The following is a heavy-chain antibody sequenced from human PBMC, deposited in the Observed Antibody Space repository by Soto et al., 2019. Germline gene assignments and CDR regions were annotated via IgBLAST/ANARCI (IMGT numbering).Heavy chain of an antibody. Sequence: QVQLVQSGAEVKKPGSSVKVSCKSSGGGFNSYSISWVRQAPGQGLEWMGVIIPIFGTPTYAQKFQGRVTITTDKTTSTAYMEVGRLTSEQTAVYYCARGGPVIIPAATNWFDPWGQGTLVTVSS. CDR2: IIPIFGTP. V-gene: IGHV1-69*06. J-gene: IGHJ5*02. CDR3: ARGGPVIIPAATNWFDP. D-gene: IGHD6-25*01. CDR1: GGGFNSYS.